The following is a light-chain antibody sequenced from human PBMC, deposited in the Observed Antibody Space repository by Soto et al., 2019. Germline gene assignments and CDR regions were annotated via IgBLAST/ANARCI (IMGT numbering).Light chain of an antibody. V-gene: IGKV1-6*01. CDR3: LQDYNYPWT. CDR1: QSISNY. J-gene: IGKJ1*01. Sequence: IQMTQSPSSLSASVGDRVTITCRASQSISNYLNWYQQKPGKAPKLLIFAASNLQSGVPSRFSGSGSGTDFTLTISSLQPEDFATYYCLQDYNYPWTFGQGTKVDIK. CDR2: AAS.